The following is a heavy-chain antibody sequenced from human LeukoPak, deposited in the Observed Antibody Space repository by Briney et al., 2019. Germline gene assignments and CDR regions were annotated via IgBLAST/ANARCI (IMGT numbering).Heavy chain of an antibody. CDR2: IDPSDSYT. V-gene: IGHV5-10-1*01. J-gene: IGHJ4*02. CDR3: ARQERDYGETLDY. D-gene: IGHD4-17*01. CDR1: GYSLTSYW. Sequence: PGESLKISCKGSGYSLTSYWISWVRQMPGKGLEWMGRIDPSDSYTNYSPSFQGHVTISADKSISTAYLQWSSLKASDIAMYYCARQERDYGETLDYWGQGTLVTVSS.